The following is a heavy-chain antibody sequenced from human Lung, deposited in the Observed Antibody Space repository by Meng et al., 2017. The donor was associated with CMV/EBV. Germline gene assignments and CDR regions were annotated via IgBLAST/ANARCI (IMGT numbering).Heavy chain of an antibody. CDR3: ASGTPGRSYCDY. CDR2: FVNYVDT. V-gene: IGHV1-18*01. CDR1: GYTFGSYG. D-gene: IGHD2-15*01. Sequence: QDPLLQSGPEVKKPGASVRVSCKASGYTFGSYGICWVRQAPGQGLEWMGWFVNYVDTYPAPKFQGRVTMTTDTHTNTAFMELRSLTSDDTAVYYCASGTPGRSYCDYWGQGTLVTVSS. J-gene: IGHJ4*02.